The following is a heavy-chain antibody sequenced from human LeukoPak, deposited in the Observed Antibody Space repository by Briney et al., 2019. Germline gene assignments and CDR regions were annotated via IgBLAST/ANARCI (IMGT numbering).Heavy chain of an antibody. V-gene: IGHV3-23*01. J-gene: IGHJ4*02. CDR2: LSGRGDRT. CDR3: AKGYGSSPMSYYLDY. Sequence: GGSLRLSCAASGFSFRDYAMSWVRRAPGKGLEWASVLSGRGDRTYYADSVKGRLTISRHNPRNILYLQMNSLRAEDTAVYYCAKGYGSSPMSYYLDYWGQRNLGTVSS. D-gene: IGHD6-13*01. CDR1: GFSFRDYA.